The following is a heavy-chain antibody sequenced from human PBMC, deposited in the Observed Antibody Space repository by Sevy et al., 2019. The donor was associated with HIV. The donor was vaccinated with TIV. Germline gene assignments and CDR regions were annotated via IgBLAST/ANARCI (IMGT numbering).Heavy chain of an antibody. D-gene: IGHD2-15*01. J-gene: IGHJ3*02. V-gene: IGHV4-34*01. CDR2: ITHSGNT. Sequence: SETLSLTCAVYAGSLSDYSWNWIRQSPERGLEWIGEITHSGNTNYVSSLKSRVTISKATSKNQFSLKLNSVTAADTAVYFCARGNDVFGSFDIWGRGTGVTVSS. CDR1: AGSLSDYS. CDR3: ARGNDVFGSFDI.